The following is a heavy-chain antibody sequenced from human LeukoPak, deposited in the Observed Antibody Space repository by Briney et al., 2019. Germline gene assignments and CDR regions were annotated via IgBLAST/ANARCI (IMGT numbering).Heavy chain of an antibody. J-gene: IGHJ4*02. CDR1: GYIFTSYA. CDR2: ISAGKGNT. D-gene: IGHD1/OR15-1a*01. Sequence: VSVKVSCKASGYIFTSYATHWVRHARGQRREWMGWISAGKGNTKYSQNFQGRVTFISHTCATTAFMELRSLRSEDAAVYYCARDSGSANNAYWGQGTLVTVSS. V-gene: IGHV1-3*01. CDR3: ARDSGSANNAY.